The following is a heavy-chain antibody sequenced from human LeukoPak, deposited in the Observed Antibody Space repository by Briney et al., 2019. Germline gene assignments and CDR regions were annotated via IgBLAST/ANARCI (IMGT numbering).Heavy chain of an antibody. V-gene: IGHV3-21*01. Sequence: GGSLRLSCAASGFTFSTYSMNWVRQAPGKGLEWVSSISSSSSYTFYGDSVKGRFTISRDNAKNSLYLQMNSLRAEDTAVYYCARGEWELPFDYWGQGTLVTVSS. CDR3: ARGEWELPFDY. D-gene: IGHD1-26*01. CDR1: GFTFSTYS. CDR2: ISSSSSYT. J-gene: IGHJ4*02.